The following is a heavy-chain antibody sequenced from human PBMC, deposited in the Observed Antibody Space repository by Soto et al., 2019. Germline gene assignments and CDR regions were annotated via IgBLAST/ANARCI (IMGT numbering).Heavy chain of an antibody. D-gene: IGHD2-15*01. V-gene: IGHV4-61*01. Sequence: PSETLSLTCTVSGGSVSSGSYYWSWIRQPPGKGLEWIGYIYYSGSTNYNPSLKSRVTISVDTSKNQFSLKLSSVTAADTAVYYCARDVVVVAATLGGFDPWGQGTLVTVSS. CDR3: ARDVVVVAATLGGFDP. CDR1: GGSVSSGSYY. J-gene: IGHJ5*02. CDR2: IYYSGST.